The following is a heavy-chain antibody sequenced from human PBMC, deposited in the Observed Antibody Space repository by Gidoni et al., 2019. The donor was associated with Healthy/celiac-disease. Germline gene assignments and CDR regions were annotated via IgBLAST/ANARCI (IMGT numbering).Heavy chain of an antibody. CDR3: ARLAAAGTLAEYYFDY. CDR1: GCTFSSYS. Sequence: EVQLVESGGGLVKPGGSLRLSCAASGCTFSSYSMNWVRQAPGKGLECVSSISSSSSYIYYADSVKGRFTISRDNAKNSLYLQMNSLRAEDTAVYYCARLAAAGTLAEYYFDYWGQGTLVTVSS. J-gene: IGHJ4*02. V-gene: IGHV3-21*01. D-gene: IGHD6-13*01. CDR2: ISSSSSYI.